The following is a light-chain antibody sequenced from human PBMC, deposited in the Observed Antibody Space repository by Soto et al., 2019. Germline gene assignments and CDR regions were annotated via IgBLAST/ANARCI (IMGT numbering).Light chain of an antibody. V-gene: IGKV3-15*01. CDR2: GAS. J-gene: IGKJ5*01. Sequence: EIVMTQSPATLSVSPGERATLSCRASQSVSNNLAWYQQKPGQAPRLLIFGASTRATGIPARFSGSGSVTEFSLTISSLQSADVAVYFCQQYNNWPPITFGQGTRLEIK. CDR1: QSVSNN. CDR3: QQYNNWPPIT.